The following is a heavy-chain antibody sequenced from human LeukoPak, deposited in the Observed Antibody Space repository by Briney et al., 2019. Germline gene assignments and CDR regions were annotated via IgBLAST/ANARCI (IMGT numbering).Heavy chain of an antibody. J-gene: IGHJ4*02. Sequence: PGGSLRLSCAASGFTFSSYAMSWVRQAPGKGLEWVSVIYSGGSTYYADSVKGRFTISRDNSKNTLYLQMNSLRAEDTAVYYCARDGNYGSAFNYWGQGTLVTVSS. CDR1: GFTFSSYA. CDR2: IYSGGST. V-gene: IGHV3-66*01. CDR3: ARDGNYGSAFNY. D-gene: IGHD3-10*01.